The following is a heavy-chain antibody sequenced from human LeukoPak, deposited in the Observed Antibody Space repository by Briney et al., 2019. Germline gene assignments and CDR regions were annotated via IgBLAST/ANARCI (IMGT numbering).Heavy chain of an antibody. Sequence: PGGSLRLSCAASGFTLNSYQMNWVRQAPGKGLEWVSYISSSGDTIYYADSVKGRFTISRDNAKNSLHLQMNSLRAEDTAVYYCATFSDYWGHGTLVTVSS. J-gene: IGHJ4*01. V-gene: IGHV3-48*03. CDR2: ISSSGDTI. CDR1: GFTLNSYQ. CDR3: ATFSDY.